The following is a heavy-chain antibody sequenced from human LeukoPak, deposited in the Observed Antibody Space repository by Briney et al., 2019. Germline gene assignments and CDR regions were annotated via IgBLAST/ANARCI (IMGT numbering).Heavy chain of an antibody. CDR1: GFTFSSYW. Sequence: WGSLRPSCVVSGFTFSSYWMSWVRQAPGKGLEWVANIKQDGSEKYYVDSVKGRFTMSRDNAKNSLYLQMNSLRAEDTAVYYCARVQWELRGVGSYFEYWGQGALVTVSS. V-gene: IGHV3-7*01. CDR2: IKQDGSEK. J-gene: IGHJ4*02. CDR3: ARVQWELRGVGSYFEY. D-gene: IGHD1-26*01.